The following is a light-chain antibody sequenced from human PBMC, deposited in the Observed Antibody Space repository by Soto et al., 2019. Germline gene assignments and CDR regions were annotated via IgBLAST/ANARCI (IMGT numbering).Light chain of an antibody. Sequence: QSVLTQPASVSGSPGQSITISCTGTSSDVGSYNLVSWYQHHPGKAPKLMIYEGSKRPSGVSNRFSGSKSGNTASLTISGLQAEDEADYYCCSYAGSPYVFGTGTKLTVL. CDR1: SSDVGSYNL. CDR2: EGS. V-gene: IGLV2-23*01. J-gene: IGLJ1*01. CDR3: CSYAGSPYV.